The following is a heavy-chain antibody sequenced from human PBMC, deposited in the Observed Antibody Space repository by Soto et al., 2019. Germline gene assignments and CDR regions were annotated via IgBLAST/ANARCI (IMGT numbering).Heavy chain of an antibody. J-gene: IGHJ6*02. CDR3: GRGQWYGMDV. D-gene: IGHD2-8*01. CDR2: ITNSNMTR. CDR1: GFTFSSYD. Sequence: PGGSLRLSCAASGFTFSSYDMNWVRQAPGKGLEWVSYITNSNMTRYYADSVKGRFTISRDNAKNSVYLQMNSLRAEDTAVYYCGRGQWYGMDVWGQGTTVTVSS. V-gene: IGHV3-48*03.